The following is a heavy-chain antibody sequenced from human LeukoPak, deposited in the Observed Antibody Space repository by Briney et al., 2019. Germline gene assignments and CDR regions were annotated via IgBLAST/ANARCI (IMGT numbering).Heavy chain of an antibody. D-gene: IGHD1-7*01. V-gene: IGHV1-24*01. CDR3: ATAFSHLELRDY. J-gene: IGHJ4*02. CDR2: FDPEDGET. Sequence: ASVKVSCKVSGYTLTELSMHWVRQAPGKGLESMGGFDPEDGETIYAQKFQGRVTMTEDTSTDTAYMELSSLRSEDTAVYYCATAFSHLELRDYWGQGTLVTVSS. CDR1: GYTLTELS.